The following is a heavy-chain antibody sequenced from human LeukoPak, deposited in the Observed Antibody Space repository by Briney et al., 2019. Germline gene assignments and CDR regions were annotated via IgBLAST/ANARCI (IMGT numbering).Heavy chain of an antibody. CDR2: MNPNSGNT. CDR1: EYTFTSYD. CDR3: ARVSWNYVDVYYYYMDV. D-gene: IGHD1-7*01. V-gene: IGHV1-8*01. J-gene: IGHJ6*03. Sequence: ASVKVSCKASEYTFTSYDINWVRQATGQGLEWMGWMNPNSGNTGYAQKFQGRVTMTRNTSISTAYMELSNLRSEDTAVYYCARVSWNYVDVYYYYMDVWGKGTTVTVSS.